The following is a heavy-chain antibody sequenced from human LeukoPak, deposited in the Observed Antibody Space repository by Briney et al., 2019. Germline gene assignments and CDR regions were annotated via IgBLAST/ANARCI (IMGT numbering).Heavy chain of an antibody. CDR1: GFTFSSYS. Sequence: GGSLSLSCAASGFTFSSYSMNWVRQAPGKGLEWVSSISSSSSYIYYADSVKGRFTISRDNAKNSLYLQMNSLRAEDTAVYYCAREGVEMATITFGYWGQGTLVTVSS. CDR3: AREGVEMATITFGY. CDR2: ISSSSSYI. J-gene: IGHJ4*02. V-gene: IGHV3-21*01. D-gene: IGHD5-24*01.